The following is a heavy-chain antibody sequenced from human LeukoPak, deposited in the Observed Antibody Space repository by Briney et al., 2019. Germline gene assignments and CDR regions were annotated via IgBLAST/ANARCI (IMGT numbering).Heavy chain of an antibody. V-gene: IGHV3-21*01. J-gene: IGHJ4*02. Sequence: GGSLRLSCAASGFTFSNYNMNWVRQAPGKGLEWVSFISSGGRYIYYTDSVKGRFTISRDNAKNSLFLQMNSLRAEDTAVYFCARAVVGSGYDYFDYWGQGTLVTVSS. D-gene: IGHD5-12*01. CDR3: ARAVVGSGYDYFDY. CDR1: GFTFSNYN. CDR2: ISSGGRYI.